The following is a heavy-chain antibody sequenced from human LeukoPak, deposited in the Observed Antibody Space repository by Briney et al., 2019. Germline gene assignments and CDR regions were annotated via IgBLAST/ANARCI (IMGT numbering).Heavy chain of an antibody. Sequence: GGSLRLSCAASGFTFSSYSMNWVRQAPGKGLEWVSSISSSSSYLYYADSVKGRFTISRDNAKNSLYLQMNSLRAEDTAVYYCARDHGTMVRGANFDYWGQGTLVTVSS. V-gene: IGHV3-21*01. D-gene: IGHD3-10*01. J-gene: IGHJ4*02. CDR2: ISSSSSYL. CDR1: GFTFSSYS. CDR3: ARDHGTMVRGANFDY.